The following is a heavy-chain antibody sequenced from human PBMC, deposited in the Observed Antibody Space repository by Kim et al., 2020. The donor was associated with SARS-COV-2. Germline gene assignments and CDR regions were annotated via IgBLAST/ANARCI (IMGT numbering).Heavy chain of an antibody. CDR2: ISHDGTSS. D-gene: IGHD1-26*01. CDR3: AKDVWDYSGMDV. V-gene: IGHV3-23*01. CDR1: GFSFSCCA. J-gene: IGHJ6*02. Sequence: GGSLRLSCVASGFSFSCCAMTWVRQVPGKGPEWVSSISHDGTSSNYANSVRGRFTISRGDSKNTLYLQLNSLRGDDTALYYCAKDVWDYSGMDVRVQG.